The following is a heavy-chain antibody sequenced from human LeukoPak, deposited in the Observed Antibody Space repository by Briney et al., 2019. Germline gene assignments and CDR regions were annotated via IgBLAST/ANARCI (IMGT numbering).Heavy chain of an antibody. V-gene: IGHV4-4*02. Sequence: PSGTLSLTCAGSGASISSSHWWSWVRQPPGKGLEWIGEIYHSGSTNYNPSLKSRVTISVDKSKNQFSLKLNSVTAADTAVYYCARRVVSRYFDYWGQGTLVTVSS. CDR1: GASISSSHW. J-gene: IGHJ4*02. D-gene: IGHD5/OR15-5a*01. CDR3: ARRVVSRYFDY. CDR2: IYHSGST.